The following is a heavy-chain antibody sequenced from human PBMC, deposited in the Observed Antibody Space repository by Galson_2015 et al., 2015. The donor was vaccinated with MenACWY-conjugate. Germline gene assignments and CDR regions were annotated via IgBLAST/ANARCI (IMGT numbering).Heavy chain of an antibody. V-gene: IGHV3-7*01. D-gene: IGHD6-13*01. CDR1: GFTFSTFW. CDR3: VRDGFRSGSSWDAPYAYDN. Sequence: SLRLSCAASGFTFSTFWMHWVRQAPGKGLEWVANIKQDGGEKYYVDSVKGRFTISRDNAKNSLHLQMNSLRAEDTAVYYCVRDGFRSGSSWDAPYAYDNWGQGAMVTCSS. CDR2: IKQDGGEK. J-gene: IGHJ3*02.